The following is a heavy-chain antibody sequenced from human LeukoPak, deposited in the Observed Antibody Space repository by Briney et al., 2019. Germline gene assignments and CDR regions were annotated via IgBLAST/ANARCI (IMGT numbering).Heavy chain of an antibody. Sequence: PSETLSLTCTVSGGSISSYYWSWLRQPPGKGLEWIGYIYYSGSTNYNPSLKSRVTISVDTSKNQFSLKLSSVTAADTAVYYCASGGANYYYGMDVWGQGTTVTVSS. CDR2: IYYSGST. CDR3: ASGGANYYYGMDV. J-gene: IGHJ6*02. D-gene: IGHD3-10*01. CDR1: GGSISSYY. V-gene: IGHV4-59*01.